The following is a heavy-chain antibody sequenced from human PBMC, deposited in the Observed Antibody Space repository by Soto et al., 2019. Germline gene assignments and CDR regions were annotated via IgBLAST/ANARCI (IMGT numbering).Heavy chain of an antibody. Sequence: ASVKVSCKASGYTFTGYYMHWVRQAPGQGLEWMGWINPNSGGTNYAQKFQGRVTMTRDTSISTAYMELSRLRSDDTAVYYCARGRIAVAGGGFDYWGQGTLVTVSS. CDR2: INPNSGGT. CDR3: ARGRIAVAGGGFDY. J-gene: IGHJ4*02. V-gene: IGHV1-2*02. CDR1: GYTFTGYY. D-gene: IGHD6-19*01.